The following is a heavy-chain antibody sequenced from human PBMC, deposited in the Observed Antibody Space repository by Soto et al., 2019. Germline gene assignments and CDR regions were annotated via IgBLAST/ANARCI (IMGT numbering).Heavy chain of an antibody. D-gene: IGHD3-22*01. V-gene: IGHV1-24*01. CDR1: GYTLTELS. Sequence: ASVKVSCKVSGYTLTELSMHWVRQAPGKGLEWMGGFDPEDGETIYAQKFQGRVTMTEDTSTDTAYMELSSLRSEDTAVYYCATDKGSSGYYYTRQARNFDYWGQGTLVTVSS. J-gene: IGHJ4*02. CDR2: FDPEDGET. CDR3: ATDKGSSGYYYTRQARNFDY.